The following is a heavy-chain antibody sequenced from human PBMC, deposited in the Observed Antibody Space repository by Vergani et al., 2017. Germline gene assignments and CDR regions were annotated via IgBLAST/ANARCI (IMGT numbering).Heavy chain of an antibody. D-gene: IGHD5-18*01. J-gene: IGHJ6*02. CDR3: ARDELKSGLYHITDTAIRPYYYYGMDV. CDR2: IIPIFGIA. CDR1: GGTFSSYA. V-gene: IGHV1-69*17. Sequence: QVQLVQSGDEVKKPGSSVKVSCKASGGTFSSYAISWVRQAPGQGLEWMGGIIPIFGIANYAQKFQGRVTITADKSTSTAYMELSSLRSEDTAVYYCARDELKSGLYHITDTAIRPYYYYGMDVWGQGTTVTVSS.